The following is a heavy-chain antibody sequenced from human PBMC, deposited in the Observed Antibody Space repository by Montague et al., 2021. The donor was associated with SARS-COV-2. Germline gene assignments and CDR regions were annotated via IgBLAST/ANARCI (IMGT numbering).Heavy chain of an antibody. J-gene: IGHJ6*02. Sequence: TLSLTCTVSGGSIRSGSYYWSWIRQPAGKGLEWIGRTYSSGSTNYNPSLKSRVTMSVDTSKNQFSLKVSSVTAADTAVYYCARDYGDYSYYYGLGVWGQGTTVTVSS. CDR3: ARDYGDYSYYYGLGV. CDR2: TYSSGST. CDR1: GGSIRSGSYY. D-gene: IGHD4-17*01. V-gene: IGHV4-61*02.